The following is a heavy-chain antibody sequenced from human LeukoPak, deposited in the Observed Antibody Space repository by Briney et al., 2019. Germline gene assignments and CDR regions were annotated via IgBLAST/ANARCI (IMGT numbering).Heavy chain of an antibody. V-gene: IGHV4-59*08. CDR2: FYNSGST. Sequence: SETLSLTCTFSGGSISSYYWTWFRQPPGKGLEWIGSFYNSGSTSYNPSLGSRVTISLDTSKNLFSLKLTSVTAADSAIYHCATSQQWLASYYWGQGTLVTVSS. D-gene: IGHD6-19*01. J-gene: IGHJ4*02. CDR3: ATSQQWLASYY. CDR1: GGSISSYY.